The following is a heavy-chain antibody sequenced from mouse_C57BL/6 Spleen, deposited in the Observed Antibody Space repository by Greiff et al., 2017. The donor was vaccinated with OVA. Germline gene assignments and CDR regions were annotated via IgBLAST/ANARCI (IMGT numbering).Heavy chain of an antibody. CDR2: IYPGSGST. Sequence: QVQLQQSGAELVTPGASVKMSCTASGFTFTSYWITWVQQRPGQGLEWIGDIYPGSGSTNYNEKLKSKATLTVDTSSSTAYMQLSSLTSEDSAVYSCASDDGYRGAMDYWGQGTSVTVSS. CDR3: ASDDGYRGAMDY. V-gene: IGHV1-55*01. J-gene: IGHJ4*01. D-gene: IGHD2-3*01. CDR1: GFTFTSYW.